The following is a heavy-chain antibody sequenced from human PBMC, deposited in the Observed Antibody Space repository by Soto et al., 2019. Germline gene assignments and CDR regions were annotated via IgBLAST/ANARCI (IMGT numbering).Heavy chain of an antibody. V-gene: IGHV4-39*01. CDR2: IYYSGST. J-gene: IGHJ3*02. CDR1: GCSIRSSSYY. D-gene: IGHD2-8*01. CDR3: ARRGYYAISAFDI. Sequence: SETLSLTCTVSGCSIRSSSYYWGCIRQPPGEGLEWIGSIYYSGSTYYNPSLKSRVTISVDTSKNQFSLKLSSVTAADTAVYYCARRGYYAISAFDIWGQGTMVT.